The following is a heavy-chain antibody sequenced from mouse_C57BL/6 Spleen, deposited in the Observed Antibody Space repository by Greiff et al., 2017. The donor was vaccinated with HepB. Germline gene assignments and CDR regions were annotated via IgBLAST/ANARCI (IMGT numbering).Heavy chain of an antibody. J-gene: IGHJ4*01. D-gene: IGHD2-4*01. Sequence: EVKLQESGGGLVKPGGSLKLSCAASGFTFSSYAMSWVRQTPEKRLEWVATISDGGSYTYYPDNVKGRFTISRDNAKNNLYLQMSHLKSEDTAMYYCARDGDYAHYYAMDYWGQGTSVTVSS. V-gene: IGHV5-4*01. CDR2: ISDGGSYT. CDR3: ARDGDYAHYYAMDY. CDR1: GFTFSSYA.